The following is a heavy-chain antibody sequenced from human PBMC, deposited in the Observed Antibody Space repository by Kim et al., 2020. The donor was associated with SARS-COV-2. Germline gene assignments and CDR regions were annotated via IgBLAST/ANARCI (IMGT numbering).Heavy chain of an antibody. J-gene: IGHJ4*02. CDR3: VACVTLADRCGWCTFFDH. V-gene: IGHV3-23*01. Sequence: GGSLRLSCAASGLTLRSYAMNWVRQGPGKGLEWVSSITRGGDTYYAASVKGRFTISRDNFKDTLSLQMNSLRAEDTGNYYCVACVTLADRCGWCTFFDHWGQGTLVTVSP. D-gene: IGHD6-19*01. CDR2: ITRGGDT. CDR1: GLTLRSYA.